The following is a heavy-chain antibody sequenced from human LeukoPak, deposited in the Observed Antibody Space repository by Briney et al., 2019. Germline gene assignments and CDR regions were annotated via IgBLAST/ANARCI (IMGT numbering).Heavy chain of an antibody. D-gene: IGHD1-1*01. Sequence: PGGSLRLSCAASGFTFSSYGMDWVRQAPGKGLEWVAVISYDGSNKYYADSVKGRFTISRDNSKNTLYLQMNSLRAEDTAVYYCARDPLHWNDGVDDSFDIWSQGTLVTVSS. CDR1: GFTFSSYG. CDR2: ISYDGSNK. CDR3: ARDPLHWNDGVDDSFDI. J-gene: IGHJ3*02. V-gene: IGHV3-30*03.